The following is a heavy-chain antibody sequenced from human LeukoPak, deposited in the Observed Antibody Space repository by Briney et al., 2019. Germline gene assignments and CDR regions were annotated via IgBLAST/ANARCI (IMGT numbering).Heavy chain of an antibody. V-gene: IGHV1-3*01. CDR3: ARGIWSSHKADYYLDQ. CDR2: INAGNGNT. D-gene: IGHD3-3*01. Sequence: ASVKVSCKASGYTFTNYAIHWVRQAPGQRPEWMGWINAGNGNTKYSQTFQDRVIVTRDKSASTAYMELSSLRSEDTAVYYCARGIWSSHKADYYLDQWGQGTLVTVSS. CDR1: GYTFTNYA. J-gene: IGHJ4*02.